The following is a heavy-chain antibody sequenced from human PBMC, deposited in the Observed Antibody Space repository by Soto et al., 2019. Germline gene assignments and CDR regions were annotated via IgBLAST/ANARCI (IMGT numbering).Heavy chain of an antibody. Sequence: PSETLSLTCTVSSGSINSFYWAWMRQPAGKGLEWIGRIHSSGTTNYNPSLSSRVTMSVDPSKNQFSLRLTSVTAADTAVYYCARDRIIGTSYSDYCGQGILVTVSS. CDR2: IHSSGTT. CDR3: ARDRIIGTSYSDY. D-gene: IGHD1-7*01. CDR1: SGSINSFY. J-gene: IGHJ4*02. V-gene: IGHV4-4*07.